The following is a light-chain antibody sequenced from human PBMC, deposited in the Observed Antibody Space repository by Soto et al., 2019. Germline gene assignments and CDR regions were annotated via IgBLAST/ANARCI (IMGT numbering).Light chain of an antibody. CDR1: QSVSTY. CDR2: AAS. Sequence: DLQMTQSPSSLSASVGDRVTITCRASQSVSTYLNWFQQKPGKAPKLLIYAASRLQTGVPSRFSGSGSVTDFTLTISSLQPGDFATYYCQQTYSTLWTFGQGTKVEI. J-gene: IGKJ1*01. CDR3: QQTYSTLWT. V-gene: IGKV1-39*01.